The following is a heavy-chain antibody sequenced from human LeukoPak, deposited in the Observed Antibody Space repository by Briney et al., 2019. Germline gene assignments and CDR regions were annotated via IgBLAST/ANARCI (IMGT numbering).Heavy chain of an antibody. J-gene: IGHJ4*02. CDR3: ARARDIVVVVAAPYDY. CDR1: GGTFSSYA. V-gene: IGHV1-69*01. D-gene: IGHD2-15*01. Sequence: SVKVSCKASGGTFSSYAISWVRQAPGQGLEWMGGINPIFGTANYAQKFQGRVTITADESTSTAYMELSSLRSEDTAVYYCARARDIVVVVAAPYDYWGQGTLVTVSS. CDR2: INPIFGTA.